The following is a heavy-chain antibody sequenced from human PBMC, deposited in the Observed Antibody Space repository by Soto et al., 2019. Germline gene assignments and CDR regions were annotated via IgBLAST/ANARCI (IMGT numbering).Heavy chain of an antibody. V-gene: IGHV3-30-3*01. CDR3: ARAMGVAAILNYYGMDV. J-gene: IGHJ6*02. D-gene: IGHD2-15*01. CDR2: ISYDGSNK. CDR1: GFTFSSYA. Sequence: PGGSLRLSCAASGFTFSSYAMHWVRQAPGKGLEWVAVISYDGSNKYYADSVKGRFTISRDNSKNTLYLQMNSLRAEDTAVYYCARAMGVAAILNYYGMDVWGQGTTVTVSS.